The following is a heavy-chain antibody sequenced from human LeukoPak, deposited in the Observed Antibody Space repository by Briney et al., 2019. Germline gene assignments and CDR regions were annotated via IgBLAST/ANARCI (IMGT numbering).Heavy chain of an antibody. CDR2: ISYDGSNK. CDR1: GFTFSSYG. CDR3: AKDKGGAPYYYYYMDV. Sequence: GGSLRLSCAASGFTFSSYGMHWVRQAPGKGLEWVAVISYDGSNKYYADSVKGRFTISRDNSKNTLYLQMNSLRAEDTAVYYCAKDKGGAPYYYYYMDVWGKGTTVTVSS. V-gene: IGHV3-30*18. D-gene: IGHD3-10*01. J-gene: IGHJ6*03.